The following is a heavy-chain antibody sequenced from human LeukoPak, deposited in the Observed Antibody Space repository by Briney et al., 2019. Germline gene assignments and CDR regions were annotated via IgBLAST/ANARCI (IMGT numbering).Heavy chain of an antibody. CDR1: GFIFSNYE. J-gene: IGHJ4*02. CDR2: ISHTGTTT. Sequence: GGSLRLSCAASGFIFSNYEMNRVRQAPGKGLEWVSYISHTGTTTYYADSVKGRFTISRDDARNSLYLQMNSLRAEDTAVYYCARTKEGDYWGQGTLVTVSS. CDR3: ARTKEGDY. V-gene: IGHV3-48*03.